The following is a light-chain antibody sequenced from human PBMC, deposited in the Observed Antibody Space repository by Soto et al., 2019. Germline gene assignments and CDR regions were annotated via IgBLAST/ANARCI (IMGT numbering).Light chain of an antibody. J-gene: IGLJ1*01. CDR2: EVS. V-gene: IGLV2-14*01. CDR1: SSDVGGYNY. CDR3: SSYTSSSTLVI. Sequence: QSVLTQPASVSGSPGQSITISCTGTSSDVGGYNYVSWYQQHPGKAPKLMIYEVSNRPSGVSNRCSGSKSGNTASLTISGLQAEDEADYYCSSYTSSSTLVIFGTGTKVTVL.